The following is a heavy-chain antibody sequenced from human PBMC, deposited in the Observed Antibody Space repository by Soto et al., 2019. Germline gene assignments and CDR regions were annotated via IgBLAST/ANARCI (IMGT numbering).Heavy chain of an antibody. CDR2: IKQDGSEK. CDR1: GFTFCRFW. J-gene: IGHJ5*02. CDR3: ASPPTVWYFGDDNWFDP. D-gene: IGHD2-21*02. Sequence: LGGALTLSCAATGFTFCRFWMTWARKATGRGLEWVANIKQDGSEKYYVDSVKGRFIISRDNAKNSLFLQMNSLRVEDTAIYYCASPPTVWYFGDDNWFDPLSQGTLVTGSS. V-gene: IGHV3-7*01.